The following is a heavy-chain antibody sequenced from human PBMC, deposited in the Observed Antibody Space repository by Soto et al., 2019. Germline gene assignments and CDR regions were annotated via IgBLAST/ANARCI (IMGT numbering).Heavy chain of an antibody. CDR2: INTGTANT. CDR1: GYSFSDYT. CDR3: ARGPQDSYGMDV. Sequence: QIQLVQSGAEVKKPGASVKVSCKASGYSFSDYTMHWVRRAPGQPPEWMARINTGTANTEYSQKFQGRVTITRDTSATTAYMDLSSLRSEDTAVYYCARGPQDSYGMDVWGQGTTVTVS. J-gene: IGHJ6*02. V-gene: IGHV1-3*04.